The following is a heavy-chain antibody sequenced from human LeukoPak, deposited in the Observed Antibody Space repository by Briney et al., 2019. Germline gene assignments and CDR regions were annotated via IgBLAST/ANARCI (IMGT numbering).Heavy chain of an antibody. CDR2: MNPNSGNT. D-gene: IGHD3-10*01. Sequence: ASVKVSCKASGYTFTSYGISWVRQAPGQGLEWMGWMNPNSGNTGYAQKFQGRVTITRNTSISTAYMELSSLRSEDTAVYYCARHGWFGELEVGWFDPWGQGTLVTVSS. J-gene: IGHJ5*02. CDR3: ARHGWFGELEVGWFDP. CDR1: GYTFTSYG. V-gene: IGHV1-8*03.